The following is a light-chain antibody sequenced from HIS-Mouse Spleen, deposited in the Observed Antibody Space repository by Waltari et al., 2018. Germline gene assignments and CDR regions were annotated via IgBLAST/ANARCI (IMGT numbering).Light chain of an antibody. J-gene: IGKJ3*01. V-gene: IGKV3-15*01. Sequence: EIVMTQSPATLSVSPGESATISCRASQSVSSNLAWYQQKPGQAPRLLIYGASTRATGIPARFSGSGSGTEFTLTISSLQSEDFAVYYCQQYNNWPPIFTFGPGTKVDIK. CDR1: QSVSSN. CDR3: QQYNNWPPIFT. CDR2: GAS.